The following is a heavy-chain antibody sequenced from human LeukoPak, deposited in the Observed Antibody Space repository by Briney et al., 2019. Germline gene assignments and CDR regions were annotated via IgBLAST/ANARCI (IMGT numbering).Heavy chain of an antibody. Sequence: ASVKVSCKVSGYTLTKLSMHWVRQAPGKGLEWMGGFDPEDGETIYAQKFQGRVTMTEDTSTDTAYMELSSLRSEDTAVYYCATNHYDILTGYYNVHHFDYWGQGTLVTVSS. J-gene: IGHJ4*02. V-gene: IGHV1-24*01. CDR3: ATNHYDILTGYYNVHHFDY. CDR2: FDPEDGET. D-gene: IGHD3-9*01. CDR1: GYTLTKLS.